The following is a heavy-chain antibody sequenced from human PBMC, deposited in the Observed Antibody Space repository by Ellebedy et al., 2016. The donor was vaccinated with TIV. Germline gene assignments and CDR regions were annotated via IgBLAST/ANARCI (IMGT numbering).Heavy chain of an antibody. D-gene: IGHD3-22*01. CDR2: IKYDGSEK. J-gene: IGHJ4*02. CDR1: GFSFSRYW. CDR3: ARVYDSIDY. V-gene: IGHV3-7*02. Sequence: GESLKISCAASGFSFSRYWMTWVRQAPGKVLEWVANIKYDGSEKYYGDSVKGRFTISRDNAKNSLYLQMNSLRAEDTAVYYCARVYDSIDYWGQGTLVTVSS.